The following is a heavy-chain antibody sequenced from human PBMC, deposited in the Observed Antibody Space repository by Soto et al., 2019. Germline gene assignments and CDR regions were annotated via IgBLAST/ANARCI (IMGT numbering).Heavy chain of an antibody. CDR2: FFYTGST. CDR1: GVSITAYY. V-gene: IGHV4-59*08. D-gene: IGHD2-2*01. Sequence: SETLSLTCTVSGVSITAYYWSWILQPPGKGLEWIGHFFYTGSTNYNPSLRSRVTTSVDTSKNQLSLKLSSVTAADTAVYYCARGADYCSRSITCVEGYYYYMDGWGKET. CDR3: ARGADYCSRSITCVEGYYYYMDG. J-gene: IGHJ6*03.